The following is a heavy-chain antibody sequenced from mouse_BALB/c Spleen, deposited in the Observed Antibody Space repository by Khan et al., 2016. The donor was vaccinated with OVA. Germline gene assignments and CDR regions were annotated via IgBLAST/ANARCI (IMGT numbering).Heavy chain of an antibody. CDR1: GFTFSNYA. CDR3: ARTPGYYGSNYFDY. CDR2: ISSGGSYT. D-gene: IGHD1-1*01. V-gene: IGHV5-9-3*01. Sequence: EVELVESGGGLVKPGGSLKFSCAASGFTFSNYAMSWVRQTPEKRLECVATISSGGSYTYYPDSVKGRFTISRDQAKNTLYLQMSSLRSEDTAMYYCARTPGYYGSNYFDYWGQGTTLTVSS. J-gene: IGHJ2*01.